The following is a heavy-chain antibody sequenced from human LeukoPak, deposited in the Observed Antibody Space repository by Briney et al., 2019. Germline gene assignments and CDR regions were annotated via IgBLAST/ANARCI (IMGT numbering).Heavy chain of an antibody. J-gene: IGHJ3*01. CDR3: ARISAEAFDV. CDR2: ISYDGSNE. Sequence: GGSLRLSCAASGFTFSSYVMHWVRQAPGKGLEWVAIISYDGSNEYYADSVKGRFTISRDNSKNTLYLQMNSLRAADTAVYYCARISAEAFDVWGQGTMVTVSS. V-gene: IGHV3-30*04. D-gene: IGHD6-19*01. CDR1: GFTFSSYV.